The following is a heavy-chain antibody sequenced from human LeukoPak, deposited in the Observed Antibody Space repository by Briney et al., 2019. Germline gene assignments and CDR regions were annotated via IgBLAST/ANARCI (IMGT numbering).Heavy chain of an antibody. CDR2: IYSGGST. J-gene: IGHJ3*02. CDR3: ARVRLDRSERNLDAFEN. Sequence: PGGSLRLSCTASGFTFGDYAMSWVRQAPGKGLEWVSSIYSGGSTYYADSVKGRFTISRDNSKNTVYLQMNSLRAEDTAVYFCARVRLDRSERNLDAFENWGQGTMVTVSS. V-gene: IGHV3-53*01. CDR1: GFTFGDYA. D-gene: IGHD1-14*01.